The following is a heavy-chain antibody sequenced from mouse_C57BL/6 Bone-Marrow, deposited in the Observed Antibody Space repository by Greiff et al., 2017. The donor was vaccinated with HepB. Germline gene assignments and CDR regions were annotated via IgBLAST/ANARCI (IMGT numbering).Heavy chain of an antibody. CDR3: ARSRESGYGNWDYAMDY. J-gene: IGHJ4*01. CDR1: GYTFTDYY. D-gene: IGHD2-10*02. CDR2: IGPGSGST. V-gene: IGHV1-77*01. Sequence: VQLQQSGAELVKPGASVKISCKASGYTFTDYYINWVKQRPGQGLEWIGKIGPGSGSTYYNEKFKGKAILTADKSSSTAYMQLSSLTSEDSAVYFCARSRESGYGNWDYAMDYWGQGTSVTVSS.